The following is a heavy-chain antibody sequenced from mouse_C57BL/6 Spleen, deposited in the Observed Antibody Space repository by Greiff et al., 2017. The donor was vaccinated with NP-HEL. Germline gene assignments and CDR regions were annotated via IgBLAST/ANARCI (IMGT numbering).Heavy chain of an antibody. CDR1: GYAFTNYL. CDR3: ARFYYDYDEFAY. Sequence: VKLMESGAELVRPGTSVKVSCKASGYAFTNYLIEWVKQRPGQGLEWIGVINPGSGGTNYNEKFKGKATLTADKSSSTAYMQLSSLPSEDSAVYFCARFYYDYDEFAYWGQGTLVTVSA. CDR2: INPGSGGT. V-gene: IGHV1-54*01. J-gene: IGHJ3*01. D-gene: IGHD2-4*01.